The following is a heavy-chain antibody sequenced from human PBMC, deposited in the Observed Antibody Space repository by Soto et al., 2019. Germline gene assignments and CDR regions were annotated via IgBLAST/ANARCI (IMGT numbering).Heavy chain of an antibody. V-gene: IGHV1-8*01. Sequence: GASVKVSCKASGYTFTSYDINWLRQATGQGLEWMGWMNPTNSQTDYAQKFQGRVALTWDTSISTAYLDLSSLTSDDTAVYYCARGEWVLPIWGQGTLVTVSS. CDR2: MNPTNSQT. J-gene: IGHJ4*02. D-gene: IGHD1-26*01. CDR1: GYTFTSYD. CDR3: ARGEWVLPI.